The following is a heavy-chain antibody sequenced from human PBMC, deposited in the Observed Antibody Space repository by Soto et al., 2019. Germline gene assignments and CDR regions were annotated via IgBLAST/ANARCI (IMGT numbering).Heavy chain of an antibody. D-gene: IGHD6-6*01. Sequence: GASVKVSCKASGGTFSSYAISWVRQAPGQGLEWMGGIIPIFGTANYAQRFQGRVTITADESTSTAYMELSSLRSEDTAVYYCARDDSSSMYYYYGMDVWGQGTTVTVAS. J-gene: IGHJ6*02. V-gene: IGHV1-69*01. CDR1: GGTFSSYA. CDR3: ARDDSSSMYYYYGMDV. CDR2: IIPIFGTA.